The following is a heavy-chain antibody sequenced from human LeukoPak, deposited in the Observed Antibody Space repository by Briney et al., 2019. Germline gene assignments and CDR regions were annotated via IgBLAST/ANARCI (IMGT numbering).Heavy chain of an antibody. CDR1: GFTFDDYG. V-gene: IGHV3-20*04. D-gene: IGHD1-26*01. CDR3: ARAGALPISYYYYYYMDV. J-gene: IGHJ6*03. CDR2: INWNGGNT. Sequence: GGSLRLSCAASGFTFDDYGMSWVRQAPGKGLEWVSGINWNGGNTGYADSVKGRFTIPRDNAKNSLYLQMNRLRGDDTVLYCCARAGALPISYYYYYYMDVWGKGTTVTVSS.